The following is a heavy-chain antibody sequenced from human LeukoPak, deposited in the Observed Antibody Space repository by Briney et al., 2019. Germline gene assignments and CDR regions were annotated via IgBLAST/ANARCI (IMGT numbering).Heavy chain of an antibody. CDR1: GYTFTGYY. V-gene: IGHV1-2*02. Sequence: GASVKVSCKASGYTFTGYYMHWVRQAPGQGLEWMGWINPNSGGTNYAQKFQGRVTMTRDTSISTAYMELSRLRSDDTAVYYCAREIVVVPAAIGDHDYWGQGTLVTVSP. CDR2: INPNSGGT. J-gene: IGHJ4*02. CDR3: AREIVVVPAAIGDHDY. D-gene: IGHD2-2*02.